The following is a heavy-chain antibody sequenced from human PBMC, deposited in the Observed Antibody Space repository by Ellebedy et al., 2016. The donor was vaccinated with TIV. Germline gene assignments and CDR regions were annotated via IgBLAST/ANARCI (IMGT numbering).Heavy chain of an antibody. D-gene: IGHD3-10*01. CDR1: GGSFSGYY. CDR2: INHSGST. CDR3: ARGSPYYGSGSHPPNFDY. J-gene: IGHJ4*02. V-gene: IGHV4-34*01. Sequence: MPSETLSLTCAVYGGSFSGYYWSWIRQPPGKGLEWIGEINHSGSTNYNPSLKSRVTISVDTSKNQFSLKLSSVTAADTAVYYCARGSPYYGSGSHPPNFDYWGQGTLVTVSS.